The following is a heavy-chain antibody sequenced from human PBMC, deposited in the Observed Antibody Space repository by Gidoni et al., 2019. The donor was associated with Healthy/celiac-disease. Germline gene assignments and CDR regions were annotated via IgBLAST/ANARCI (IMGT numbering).Heavy chain of an antibody. Sequence: EVQLVESGGGLVKPGGSLRLSCAASGFTFSNAGMSWVRQAPGKGLGWVGRIKSKTDGGTTDYAAPVKGRFTISRDDSKNTLYLQMNSLKTEDTAVYYCTTGGSGSYYVSVGYWGQGTLVTVSS. CDR2: IKSKTDGGTT. V-gene: IGHV3-15*01. D-gene: IGHD1-26*01. CDR1: GFTFSNAG. CDR3: TTGGSGSYYVSVGY. J-gene: IGHJ4*02.